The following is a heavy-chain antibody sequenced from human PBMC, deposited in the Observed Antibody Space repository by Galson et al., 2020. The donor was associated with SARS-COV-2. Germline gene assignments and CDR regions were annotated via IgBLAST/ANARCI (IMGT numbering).Heavy chain of an antibody. J-gene: IGHJ4*02. V-gene: IGHV1-8*01. CDR1: GYTFTSYD. D-gene: IGHD3-16*02. CDR2: MNPNSGNT. Sequence: ASVKVSCKASGYTFTSYDINWVRQATGQGLEWMGWMNPNSGNTGYAQKFQGRVTMTRNTSISTAYMELSSLRSEDTAVYYCASQGYDYVWGSYRRGYFDYWGQGTLVTVSS. CDR3: ASQGYDYVWGSYRRGYFDY.